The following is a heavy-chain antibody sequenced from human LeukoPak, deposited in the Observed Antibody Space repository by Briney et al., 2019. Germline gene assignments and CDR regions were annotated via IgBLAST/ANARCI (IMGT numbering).Heavy chain of an antibody. CDR2: VNPDGSST. CDR3: VVNTRSGSSGYFRD. D-gene: IGHD3-10*01. Sequence: GGSLRLSCATSGFTFSSYWMHWVRQAPGKGLVWVSRVNPDGSSTNYADSVKGRFTVSRDNAKSTLYLQMSSLRADDTAVYYCVVNTRSGSSGYFRDWGQGTLVTVSS. CDR1: GFTFSSYW. V-gene: IGHV3-74*01. J-gene: IGHJ1*01.